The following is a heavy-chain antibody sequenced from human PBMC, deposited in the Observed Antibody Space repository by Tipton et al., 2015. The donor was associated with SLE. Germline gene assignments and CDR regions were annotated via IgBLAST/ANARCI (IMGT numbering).Heavy chain of an antibody. Sequence: TLSLTCTVSGFSFSSYYWSWIRQPPGKGLEWIGYVYYSGSTNYSPSLRGRITTSVDTSKNQFSLKLTSVTAADTAVYYCARLSSMVRRAQGWFDPWGQGTLVTVSS. D-gene: IGHD3-10*01. CDR3: ARLSSMVRRAQGWFDP. CDR1: GFSFSSYY. J-gene: IGHJ5*02. V-gene: IGHV4-59*08. CDR2: VYYSGST.